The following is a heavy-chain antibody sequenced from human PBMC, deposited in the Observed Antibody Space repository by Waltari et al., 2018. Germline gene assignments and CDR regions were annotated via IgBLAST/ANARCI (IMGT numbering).Heavy chain of an antibody. CDR1: GFTFSNYA. J-gene: IGHJ4*02. Sequence: EVQLLESGGGLIQPGGSLRLSCAASGFTFSNYAMTWVRQAPGKGLAWVSSISDSGVNKYYADSVKGRFTISRGNSKNTLYLQMNSLRVEDTAVYYCVKVTYSYGYEAYFDYWGQGTLVTVSS. D-gene: IGHD5-18*01. CDR2: ISDSGVNK. CDR3: VKVTYSYGYEAYFDY. V-gene: IGHV3-23*01.